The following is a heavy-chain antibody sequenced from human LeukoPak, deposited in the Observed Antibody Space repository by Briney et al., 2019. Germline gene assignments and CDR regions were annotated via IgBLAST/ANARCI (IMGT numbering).Heavy chain of an antibody. D-gene: IGHD6-13*01. Sequence: PGGSLRLSCAASGFTFSSYSMNWVRQAPGKGLEWVSSISSSSSYIYYADSVKGRFTISRDNAKNSLYLQMNSLRAEDTAVYYCARGIAAAGTYHYYGMDVWGQGTTVTVSS. J-gene: IGHJ6*02. V-gene: IGHV3-21*01. CDR1: GFTFSSYS. CDR2: ISSSSSYI. CDR3: ARGIAAAGTYHYYGMDV.